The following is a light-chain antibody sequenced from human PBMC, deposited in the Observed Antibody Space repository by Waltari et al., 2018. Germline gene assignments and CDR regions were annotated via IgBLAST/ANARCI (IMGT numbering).Light chain of an antibody. CDR1: SGHSSNA. CDR2: VNRDGAH. V-gene: IGLV4-69*01. J-gene: IGLJ2*01. CDR3: QTWGTGIQV. Sequence: QPVLTQSPSASASLGASVKLTCTLTSGHSSNAIAWHQPQPDKGPRLLMKVNRDGAHNKGAGIPDRFSGSSSGAERYLTISSLQSDDEADYYCQTWGTGIQVFGGGTKVSVL.